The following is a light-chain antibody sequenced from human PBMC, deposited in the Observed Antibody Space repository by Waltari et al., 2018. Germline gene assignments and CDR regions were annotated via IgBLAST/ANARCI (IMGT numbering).Light chain of an antibody. V-gene: IGLV4-69*01. CDR1: SGHSSNV. J-gene: IGLJ3*02. CDR2: VTSDGGH. Sequence: QLVLTQSPSASASLGASVKLTCTLSSGHSSNVIAWLQQRPEKGPRSLMKVTSDGGHRRGDEIPDLFAGSSSGAGRYLSIASLQSEDEADYFCQTGGHGTWVFGGGTKLTVL. CDR3: QTGGHGTWV.